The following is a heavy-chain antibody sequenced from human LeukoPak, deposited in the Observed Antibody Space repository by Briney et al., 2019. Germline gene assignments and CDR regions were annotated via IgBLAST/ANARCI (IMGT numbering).Heavy chain of an antibody. D-gene: IGHD1-26*01. CDR1: GFSFSGYW. J-gene: IGHJ4*02. CDR2: INGDGSTT. CDR3: VRGGLMGATDY. V-gene: IGHV3-74*01. Sequence: PGGSLKLSRAASGFSFSGYWMHWVRQAPGKGLVWISYINGDGSTTNHADFAEGRFTISRDNAKNTLYLQMNSLRVEDTAVYYCVRGGLMGATDYWGQGTPVTVSS.